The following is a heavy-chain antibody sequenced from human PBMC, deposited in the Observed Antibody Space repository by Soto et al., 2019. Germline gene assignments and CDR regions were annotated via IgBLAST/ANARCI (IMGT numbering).Heavy chain of an antibody. J-gene: IGHJ4*02. CDR2: TIPLLNVA. CDR3: ARDSPIGSTYSGYDAIDS. D-gene: IGHD5-12*01. CDR1: GGTFSTST. V-gene: IGHV1-69*04. Sequence: SVKVSFKASGGTFSTSTFTWVRQAPGQGLEWMGRTIPLLNVADYAQDFQGRVTITADKSTSTAYMELTSLTSKDTAEYYCARDSPIGSTYSGYDAIDSWGQGTLVTVSS.